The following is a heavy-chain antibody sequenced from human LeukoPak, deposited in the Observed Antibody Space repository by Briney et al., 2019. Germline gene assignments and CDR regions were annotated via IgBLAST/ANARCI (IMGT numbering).Heavy chain of an antibody. CDR3: AKEGGPARPGLAS. D-gene: IGHD6-6*01. V-gene: IGHV4-59*11. CDR1: GASMTSHY. J-gene: IGHJ4*02. CDR2: IFHTGST. Sequence: SETLSLTCTVSGASMTSHYWTWMRQHPGAGLEWIGDIFHTGSTSYNPALESRVTISLDTSNNQFSLKMTSVTPADTAVYYCAKEGGPARPGLASWGQGTLVTVSS.